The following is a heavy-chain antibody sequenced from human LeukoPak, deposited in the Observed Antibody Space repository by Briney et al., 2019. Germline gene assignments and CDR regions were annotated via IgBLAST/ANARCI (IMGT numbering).Heavy chain of an antibody. CDR3: ARARRENSGSYYDAFDI. CDR2: IYPGDSDT. J-gene: IGHJ3*02. D-gene: IGHD1-26*01. V-gene: IGHV5-51*01. CDR1: GYSFTSYW. Sequence: GESLKISCKGSGYSFTSYWIGWVRQMPGKGLEWMGIIYPGDSDTRYSPSFQGQVTISADKSISTAYLQWSSLKASDTAMYYCARARRENSGSYYDAFDIWGQGTMVTVSS.